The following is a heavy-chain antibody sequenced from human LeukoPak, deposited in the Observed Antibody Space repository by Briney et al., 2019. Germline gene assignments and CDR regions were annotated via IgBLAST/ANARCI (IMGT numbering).Heavy chain of an antibody. Sequence: PGRSLRLSCAASGFPFSSYGMHWVRQAPAKGLEWLAFISYDGSDKYYADSVKGRFTISRDNSKNTLYLQMYSLRVEDTAVYYCAKAPGMTTVTNFDYWGQGTLVTVSS. CDR2: ISYDGSDK. J-gene: IGHJ4*02. V-gene: IGHV3-30*18. CDR1: GFPFSSYG. D-gene: IGHD4-17*01. CDR3: AKAPGMTTVTNFDY.